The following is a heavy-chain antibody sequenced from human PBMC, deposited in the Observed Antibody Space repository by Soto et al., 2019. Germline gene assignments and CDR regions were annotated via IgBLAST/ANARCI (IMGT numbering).Heavy chain of an antibody. D-gene: IGHD3-22*01. J-gene: IGHJ6*02. CDR3: ARVDDSSGYYYYYYGMDV. CDR1: GFTFRSYS. V-gene: IGHV3-48*02. Sequence: PGGSLRLSCAASGFTFRSYSMNWVRQAPGKGLEWVSYISSSSSTIYYADSVKGRFTISRDNAKNSLYLQMNSLRDEDTAVYYCARVDDSSGYYYYYYGMDVWGQGTTVTVSS. CDR2: ISSSSSTI.